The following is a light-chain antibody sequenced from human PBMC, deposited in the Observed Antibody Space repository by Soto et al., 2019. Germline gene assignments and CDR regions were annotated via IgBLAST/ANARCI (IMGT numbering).Light chain of an antibody. J-gene: IGLJ1*01. CDR3: GTWDASLSANV. V-gene: IGLV1-51*02. CDR1: SSNIGNNY. CDR2: ESD. Sequence: QSVLTQPPSVSAAPGQKDTISCSGSSSNIGNNYVSWYQQLPGTAPKLLIYESDKRPSGIPDRFSGSKSGTSATLGITGLQTGDEADYYCGTWDASLSANVFGSGTKVTVL.